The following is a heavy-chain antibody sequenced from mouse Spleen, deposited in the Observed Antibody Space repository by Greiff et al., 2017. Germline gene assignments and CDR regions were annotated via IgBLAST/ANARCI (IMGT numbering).Heavy chain of an antibody. CDR1: GFSLTSYG. CDR2: IWSGGST. V-gene: IGHV2-2*01. J-gene: IGHJ3*01. CDR3: ARTGYYGPRGFAY. Sequence: VQLQESGPGLVQPSQSLSITCTVSGFSLTSYGVHWVRQSPGKGLEWLGVIWSGGSTDYNAAFISRLSISKDNSKSQVFFKMNSLQADDTAIYYCARTGYYGPRGFAYWGQGTLVTVSA. D-gene: IGHD2-1*01.